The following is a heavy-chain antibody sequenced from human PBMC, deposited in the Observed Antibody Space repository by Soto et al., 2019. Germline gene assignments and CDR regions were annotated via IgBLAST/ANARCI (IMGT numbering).Heavy chain of an antibody. D-gene: IGHD4-17*01. CDR3: ARGIPGIRRDYGGHYGMRV. J-gene: IGHJ6*02. CDR2: IIPTLGIT. CDR1: GGTLTNYG. Sequence: QEELVQSGAEVKKPGSSVRVSCKASGGTLTNYGISWVRQAPGHGLEWMGGIIPTLGITNYAQNSRGRVTITAYKSANIAYMELSGLRSDDKAVYYCARGIPGIRRDYGGHYGMRVWGQGTAVTVS. V-gene: IGHV1-69*09.